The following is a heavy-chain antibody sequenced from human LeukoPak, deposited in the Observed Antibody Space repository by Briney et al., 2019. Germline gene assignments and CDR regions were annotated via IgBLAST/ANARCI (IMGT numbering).Heavy chain of an antibody. J-gene: IGHJ4*02. CDR3: ARDIQDPRDYYDRSGYTLDY. CDR1: VGTFSSYS. CDR2: IIPIFGTA. V-gene: IGHV1-69*05. D-gene: IGHD3-22*01. Sequence: ASVKVSCKASVGTFSSYSISWVRQAPGQGLEWMGRIIPIFGTANYAQKFQGRVTITTDESTSTVYMELSNLRSEDTAVYYCARDIQDPRDYYDRSGYTLDYWGQGTLVTVSS.